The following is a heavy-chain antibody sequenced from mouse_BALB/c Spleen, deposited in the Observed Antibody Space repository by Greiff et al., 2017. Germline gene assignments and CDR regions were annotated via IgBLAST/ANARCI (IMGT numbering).Heavy chain of an antibody. CDR3: ARGGIAMDY. Sequence: DVQLQESGPGLVKPSQSLSLTCTVTGYSITSDYAWNWIRQFPGNKLEWMGYISYSGSTSYNPSLKSRISITRDTSKNQFFLQLNSVTTEDTATYYCARGGIAMDYWGQGTSVTVSS. V-gene: IGHV3-2*02. J-gene: IGHJ4*01. CDR2: ISYSGST. CDR1: GYSITSDYA.